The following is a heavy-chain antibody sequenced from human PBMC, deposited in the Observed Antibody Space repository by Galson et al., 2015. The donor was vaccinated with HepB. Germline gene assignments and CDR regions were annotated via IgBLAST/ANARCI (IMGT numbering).Heavy chain of an antibody. CDR2: IHRGGST. CDR1: GLTVSSNY. Sequence: SLRLSCAASGLTVSSNYMSWVRQAPGKGLEWVSVIHRGGSTYYADSVKGRFTFSRDYSKNTLYLQMNSLRAEDTAVYYCATYYSSDYWGQGTLVTVSS. J-gene: IGHJ4*02. V-gene: IGHV3-53*01. D-gene: IGHD4-11*01. CDR3: ATYYSSDY.